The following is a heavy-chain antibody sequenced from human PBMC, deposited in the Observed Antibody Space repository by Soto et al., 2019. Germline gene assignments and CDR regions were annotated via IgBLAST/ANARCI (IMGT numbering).Heavy chain of an antibody. Sequence: SETLSLTCTVSGGSISSGGYYWSWIRQHPGKGLEWIGYIYYSGSTYYNPSLKSRVTISVDTSKNQFSLKLSSVTAADTAVYYCARVREDIVVVVAARASIYFDYWGQGTLVTVSS. CDR2: IYYSGST. CDR1: GGSISSGGYY. CDR3: ARVREDIVVVVAARASIYFDY. J-gene: IGHJ4*02. D-gene: IGHD2-15*01. V-gene: IGHV4-31*03.